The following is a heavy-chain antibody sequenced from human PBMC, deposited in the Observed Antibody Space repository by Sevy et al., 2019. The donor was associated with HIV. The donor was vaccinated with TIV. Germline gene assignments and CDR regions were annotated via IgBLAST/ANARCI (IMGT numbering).Heavy chain of an antibody. Sequence: GGSLRLSCAASGFSFSTYSMNWVRQAPGKGLEWVSYISSSSSAIQYAHSVKGRFTISRDNAKNSLYLQMNSLRDEDTAMYYCARDSRGSGTDFDYWGQGTLVTVSS. V-gene: IGHV3-48*02. CDR1: GFSFSTYS. CDR2: ISSSSSAI. CDR3: ARDSRGSGTDFDY. D-gene: IGHD3-10*01. J-gene: IGHJ4*02.